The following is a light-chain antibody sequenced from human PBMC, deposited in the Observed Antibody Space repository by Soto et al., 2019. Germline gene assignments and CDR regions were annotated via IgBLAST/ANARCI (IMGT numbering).Light chain of an antibody. CDR3: GSWYSSLSGGV. CDR1: SCNIGDNY. CDR2: DDD. Sequence: QSVLTQPPSVSSAPGQKVTISCSGSSCNIGDNYVSWYQQFPGKAPRLLIYDDDKRPSGIPDRFSGYKSGTAATLEITGLQTGDEADYYCGSWYSSLSGGVFGGGTQLTVL. V-gene: IGLV1-51*01. J-gene: IGLJ3*02.